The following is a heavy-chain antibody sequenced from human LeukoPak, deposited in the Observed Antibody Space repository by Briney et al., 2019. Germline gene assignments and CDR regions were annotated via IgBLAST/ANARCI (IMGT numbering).Heavy chain of an antibody. CDR1: GFSFSDAW. V-gene: IGHV3-15*07. J-gene: IGHJ4*02. Sequence: GGSLRLSCAASGFSFSDAWMNWVRQAPGKGLEWVGHIKSKVDGGTPDYVAPVKGRFTISRDDSRNTLYLQMSSLITEDTAVYYCTTRSPARYCSDGACYSSADYWGQGTLVTVSS. D-gene: IGHD2-15*01. CDR2: IKSKVDGGTP. CDR3: TTRSPARYCSDGACYSSADY.